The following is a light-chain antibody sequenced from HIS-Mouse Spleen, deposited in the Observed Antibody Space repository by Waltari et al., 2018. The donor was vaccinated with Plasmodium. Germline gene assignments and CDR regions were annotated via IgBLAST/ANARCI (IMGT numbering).Light chain of an antibody. V-gene: IGLV8-61*01. CDR1: SGSVSTSYY. J-gene: IGLJ2*01. CDR3: VLYMGSGIHVV. Sequence: QTVVTQEPSFSVSPGGTVTLTCGLSSGSVSTSYYPSWYQQTPGQAPRTLIYSTNTRSSGVPDRFAGSILGNKAALTITGAQADDESDYYCVLYMGSGIHVVFGGGTKLTFL. CDR2: STN.